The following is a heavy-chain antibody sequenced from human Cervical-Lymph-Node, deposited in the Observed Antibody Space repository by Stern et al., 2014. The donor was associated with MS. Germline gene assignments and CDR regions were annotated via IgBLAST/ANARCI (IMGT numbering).Heavy chain of an antibody. D-gene: IGHD1-26*01. J-gene: IGHJ4*02. CDR2: ITPVFGTT. V-gene: IGHV1-69*06. CDR1: GDTFSSYA. CDR3: ARGGGLVGYFDY. Sequence: MQLVESGAEVKKPGSSMKVSCKASGDTFSSYAINWVRQVPGQGLEWMGGITPVFGTTNYAQKFQGRVTITADKSTNTAYMELMTLRSEDTAVYYCARGGGLVGYFDYWGQGTLVSVSS.